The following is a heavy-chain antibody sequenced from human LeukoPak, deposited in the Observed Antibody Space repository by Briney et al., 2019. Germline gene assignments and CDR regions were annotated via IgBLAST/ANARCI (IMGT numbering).Heavy chain of an antibody. Sequence: GGSLRLSCAASGFTFSSYGMHWVRQAPGKGLEWVAFIRYDGSNKYYADSVKGRFTISRDNSKDTLYLQMNSLRAEDTAVYYCAREDGSSYPYYYYYYMDVWGKGTTVTVSS. V-gene: IGHV3-30*02. CDR1: GFTFSSYG. J-gene: IGHJ6*03. CDR3: AREDGSSYPYYYYYYMDV. CDR2: IRYDGSNK. D-gene: IGHD6-6*01.